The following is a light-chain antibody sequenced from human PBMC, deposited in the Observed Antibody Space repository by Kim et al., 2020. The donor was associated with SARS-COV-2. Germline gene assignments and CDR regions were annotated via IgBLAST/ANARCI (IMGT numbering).Light chain of an antibody. Sequence: GQRVTIACTGSSSNIGAGYDVHWYQQLPGTAPKLLIYCNRNRPSGVPDRFSGSKSGTSASLAITGLQAEDEADYYCQSYDSSLSVVFGGGTQLTVL. CDR3: QSYDSSLSVV. V-gene: IGLV1-40*01. CDR1: SSNIGAGYD. J-gene: IGLJ2*01. CDR2: CNR.